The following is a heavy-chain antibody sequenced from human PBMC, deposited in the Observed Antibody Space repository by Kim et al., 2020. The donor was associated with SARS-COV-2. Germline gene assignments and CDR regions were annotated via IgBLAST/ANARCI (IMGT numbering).Heavy chain of an antibody. CDR1: GYTFTSYA. CDR2: INAGNGNT. D-gene: IGHD3-10*01. CDR3: ARGGSGSYDYYYGMDV. J-gene: IGHJ6*02. V-gene: IGHV1-3*01. Sequence: ASVKVSCKASGYTFTSYAMHWVRQAPGQRLEWMGWINAGNGNTKYSQKFQGRVTITRDTSASTAYMELSSLRSEDTAVYYCARGGSGSYDYYYGMDVWGQGTTVTVSS.